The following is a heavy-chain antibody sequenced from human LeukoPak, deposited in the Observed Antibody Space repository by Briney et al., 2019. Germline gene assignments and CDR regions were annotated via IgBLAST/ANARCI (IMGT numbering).Heavy chain of an antibody. J-gene: IGHJ4*02. Sequence: SETLSLTCTVSGGSISSYYWSWIRQPLGKGLEWIGYIYYSGSTNYNPSLKSRVTISVDTSKNQFSLKLSSVTAADTAVYYCARPAKYSYGQPYFDYWGQGTLVTVSS. CDR3: ARPAKYSYGQPYFDY. V-gene: IGHV4-59*08. CDR2: IYYSGST. CDR1: GGSISSYY. D-gene: IGHD5-18*01.